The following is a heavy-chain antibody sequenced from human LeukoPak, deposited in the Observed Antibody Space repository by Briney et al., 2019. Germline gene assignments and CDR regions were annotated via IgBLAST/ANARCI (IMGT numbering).Heavy chain of an antibody. CDR3: ARENSGGWSYFDY. D-gene: IGHD2-15*01. CDR2: INPSSGST. Sequence: ASVKLSCEASGYTFTNYYMHWVRQAPGQGLEWMGIINPSSGSTTYAQQFQGRVTMTRDTSTSTVVMELSSLRSEDTAVFFCARENSGGWSYFDYWGQGTL. J-gene: IGHJ4*02. V-gene: IGHV1-46*01. CDR1: GYTFTNYY.